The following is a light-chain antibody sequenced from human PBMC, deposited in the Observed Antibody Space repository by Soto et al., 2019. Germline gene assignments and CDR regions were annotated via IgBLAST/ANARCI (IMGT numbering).Light chain of an antibody. CDR3: CSYAGSYTLGV. CDR2: DVS. Sequence: ALTQPRSVSGSPGQSVTISCTGTSSDVGGYNYVSWYQQHPGKAPKLMIYDVSKRPSGVPDRFSGSKSGNTASLTISGLQAEDEADYYCCSYAGSYTLGVFGTGTKLTVL. J-gene: IGLJ1*01. CDR1: SSDVGGYNY. V-gene: IGLV2-11*01.